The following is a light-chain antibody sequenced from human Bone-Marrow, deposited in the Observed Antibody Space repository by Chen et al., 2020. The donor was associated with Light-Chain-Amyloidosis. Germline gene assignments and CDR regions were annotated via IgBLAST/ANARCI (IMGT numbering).Light chain of an antibody. CDR2: DDR. CDR3: QVWDSRSEHVV. CDR1: NIGNKC. J-gene: IGLJ2*01. V-gene: IGLV3-21*02. Sequence: SYVLTQPPSVSVAPGQTARITCGGNNIGNKCVHWYQQRPGQAPVVVVSDDRDRPSGIPERLSGSNSGNTATLTIDRVEAGDEADYYCQVWDSRSEHVVFGGGTKLTVL.